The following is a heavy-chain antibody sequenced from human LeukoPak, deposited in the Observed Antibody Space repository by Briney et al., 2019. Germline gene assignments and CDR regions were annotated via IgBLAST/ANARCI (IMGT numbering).Heavy chain of an antibody. V-gene: IGHV1-8*01. D-gene: IGHD3-10*01. Sequence: GASVKVSCKATGFTFTNYDINWVRQATGQGLEWMGWTNPINGNTGYAQKFQGRVTMTRDTSISTAYMELRSLTSEDTAVYYCVRDGEGVAISVNYWFAPWGQGTLVTVSS. CDR2: TNPINGNT. CDR1: GFTFTNYD. J-gene: IGHJ5*02. CDR3: VRDGEGVAISVNYWFAP.